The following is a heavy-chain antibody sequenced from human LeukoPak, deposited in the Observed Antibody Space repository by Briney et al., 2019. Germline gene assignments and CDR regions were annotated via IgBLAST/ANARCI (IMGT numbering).Heavy chain of an antibody. Sequence: TGGSLRLSCAASGFTVSSNYMSWVRQAPGKGLEWVSAISGSGGTTYYADSVKGRFTFSRDNSKNTLYLQMNSLRAEDTAVYYCAKEEGYYYDSGGYYVEYFQHWGQGTLVTVSS. CDR2: ISGSGGTT. CDR3: AKEEGYYYDSGGYYVEYFQH. CDR1: GFTVSSNY. D-gene: IGHD3-22*01. J-gene: IGHJ1*01. V-gene: IGHV3-23*01.